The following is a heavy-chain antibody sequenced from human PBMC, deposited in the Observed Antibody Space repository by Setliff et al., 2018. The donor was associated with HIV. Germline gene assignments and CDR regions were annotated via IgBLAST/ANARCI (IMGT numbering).Heavy chain of an antibody. D-gene: IGHD3-22*01. Sequence: GGSLRLSCAASGFTFSSYTMNWVRQAPGKGLEWVSLIYSSGVTKYADSVKGRFTISRDNSKNTLYLQMNSLRAEDTAVYYCAKGGATSITMIVVAVQHWGQGTLVTVSS. CDR1: GFTFSSYT. V-gene: IGHV3-23*01. J-gene: IGHJ1*01. CDR2: IYSSGVT. CDR3: AKGGATSITMIVVAVQH.